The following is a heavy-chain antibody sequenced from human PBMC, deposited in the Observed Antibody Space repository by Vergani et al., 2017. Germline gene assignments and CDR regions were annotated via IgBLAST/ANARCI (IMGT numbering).Heavy chain of an antibody. CDR2: IYHSGST. Sequence: QVQLQESGPGLVKPSETLSLTCAVSGYSISSGYYWGWIRQPPGKGLEWIWSIYHSGSTYYNPSLKSRVTISVDTSKNQFSLKLSSVTAADTAVYYCAGQAVGDCSSTSGTPFDGGGQARLVTVSS. J-gene: IGHJ4*01. CDR3: AGQAVGDCSSTSGTPFDG. CDR1: GYSISSGYY. D-gene: IGHD2-2*01. V-gene: IGHV4-38-2*01.